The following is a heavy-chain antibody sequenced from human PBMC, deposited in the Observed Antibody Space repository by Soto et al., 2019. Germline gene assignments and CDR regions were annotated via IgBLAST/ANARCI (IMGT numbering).Heavy chain of an antibody. CDR2: IYDSGTT. V-gene: IGHV4-4*09. Sequence: PSETLSLTCTVSGGSITGYYWSWIRLPPGKGLEWIGYIYDSGTTTYNAALKSRVSISAETSKNQFSLNLRSVTAADTAIYYCARRNYDEEGYFFDFWGQGVLVTVSS. CDR3: ARRNYDEEGYFFDF. D-gene: IGHD4-17*01. J-gene: IGHJ4*02. CDR1: GGSITGYY.